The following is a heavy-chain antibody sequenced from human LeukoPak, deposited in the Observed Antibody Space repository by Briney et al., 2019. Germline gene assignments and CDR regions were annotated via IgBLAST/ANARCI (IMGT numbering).Heavy chain of an antibody. V-gene: IGHV3-48*01. J-gene: IGHJ6*03. CDR1: GFTFSSYS. CDR3: ARGEVGDEYYFYYYLDV. Sequence: GGSLRLSCAASGFTFSSYSMNWVRQAPGKGLEWVSYISSSSSTIYYADSVKGRFTISRDNAKNSLYLQMNSLRAEDTAVYYCARGEVGDEYYFYYYLDVWGKGTTVTVSS. CDR2: ISSSSSTI. D-gene: IGHD1-26*01.